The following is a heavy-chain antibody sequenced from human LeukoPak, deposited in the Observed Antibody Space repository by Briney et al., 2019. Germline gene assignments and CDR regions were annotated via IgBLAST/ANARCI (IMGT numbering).Heavy chain of an antibody. D-gene: IGHD6-6*01. CDR3: AKDKRYSSSGVDY. CDR2: IRYDGSNK. V-gene: IGHV3-30*02. J-gene: IGHJ4*02. CDR1: GFTFGDYA. Sequence: GGSLRLSCTASGFTFGDYAMSWFRQAPGKGLEWVAFIRYDGSNKYYADSVKGRFTISRDNSKNTLYLQMNSLRAEDTAVYYCAKDKRYSSSGVDYWGQGTLVTVSS.